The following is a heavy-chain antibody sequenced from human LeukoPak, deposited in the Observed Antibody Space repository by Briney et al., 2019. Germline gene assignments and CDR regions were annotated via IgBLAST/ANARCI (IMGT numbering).Heavy chain of an antibody. CDR3: ARDVGATYYMDV. CDR1: GGSIRSYY. V-gene: IGHV4-59*01. CDR2: IYYSGST. J-gene: IGHJ6*03. Sequence: SETLSLTCTVSGGSIRSYYWSWIRQPPGKGLEWIGYIYYSGSTNYNPSLKSRVTISVDTSKNQFPLKLTSVTAADTAVYYCARDVGATYYMDVWGKGTTVTVSS. D-gene: IGHD1-26*01.